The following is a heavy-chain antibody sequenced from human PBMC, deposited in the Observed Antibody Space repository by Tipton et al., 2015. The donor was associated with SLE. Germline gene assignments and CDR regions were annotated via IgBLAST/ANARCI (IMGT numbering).Heavy chain of an antibody. CDR2: IYYKGGS. V-gene: IGHV4-59*01. Sequence: TLSLTRTLYGGSFSAYSWTWIRQPPGQGLEWLGQIYYKGGSNTNPSLESRVTISLDTSRNQFSLILTSVTAADTAVYYCAGGTVGLTPWAQGPLVPVST. D-gene: IGHD4-23*01. CDR3: AGGTVGLTP. CDR1: GGSFSAYS. J-gene: IGHJ5*02.